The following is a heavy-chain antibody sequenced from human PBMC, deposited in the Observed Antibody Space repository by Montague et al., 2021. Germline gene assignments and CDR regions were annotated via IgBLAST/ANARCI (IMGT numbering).Heavy chain of an antibody. V-gene: IGHV3-74*01. Sequence: SLRLSCAASGFTFSNYGMNWVRQAPGKGLEWVSDIKDDGSKKDYADSVKGRFTISRDNAKNTLYLQMNSLRVEDTAVYYCASEACEYDLDSWGQGSLVTVSS. CDR2: IKDDGSKK. CDR1: GFTFSNYG. D-gene: IGHD2/OR15-2a*01. CDR3: ASEACEYDLDS. J-gene: IGHJ4*02.